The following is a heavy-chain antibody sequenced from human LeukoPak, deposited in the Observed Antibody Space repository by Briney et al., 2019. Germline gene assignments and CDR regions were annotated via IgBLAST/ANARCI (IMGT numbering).Heavy chain of an antibody. CDR1: GYTFSMYW. CDR3: ARGGTYDI. J-gene: IGHJ3*02. CDR2: IKQDGSQK. V-gene: IGHV3-7*01. Sequence: PGGSLRLSSVASGYTFSMYWMTWFRQAPGKGLEWVANIKQDGSQKNYVDSVKGRFSISRDNAKKSLYLQMNSLRDEDTAVYYCARGGTYDIWGPGTRVTVSS.